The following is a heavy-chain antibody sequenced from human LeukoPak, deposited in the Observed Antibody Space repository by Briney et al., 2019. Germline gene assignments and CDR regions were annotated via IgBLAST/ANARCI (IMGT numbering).Heavy chain of an antibody. CDR2: IEPNGRA. V-gene: IGHV4-34*01. J-gene: IGHJ6*03. D-gene: IGHD2-8*01. Sequence: PSETLSLTCAAHGGSFRDYYWSWIRQPPGKGLEWIGEIEPNGRAKYSPSLKSRVTILIDMSKNQFSLKLSSVTAADTAVYYCARAREGTLINPLYYYYYMDVWDKGTTVTVSS. CDR3: ARAREGTLINPLYYYYYMDV. CDR1: GGSFRDYY.